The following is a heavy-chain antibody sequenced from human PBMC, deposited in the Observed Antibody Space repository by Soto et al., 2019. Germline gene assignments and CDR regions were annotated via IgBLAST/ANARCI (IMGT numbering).Heavy chain of an antibody. J-gene: IGHJ5*02. CDR3: ATKGGIAAAGRGWFDL. D-gene: IGHD6-13*01. CDR2: IYYSGST. CDR1: GGSISSYY. V-gene: IGHV4-59*08. Sequence: SETLSLTCTVSGGSISSYYWSWIRQPPGKGLEWIGNIYYSGSTNYNSSLKSRVAISVDTSKNQFSLKLSSVTAADTAVYYCATKGGIAAAGRGWFDLWGQGTLVTVSS.